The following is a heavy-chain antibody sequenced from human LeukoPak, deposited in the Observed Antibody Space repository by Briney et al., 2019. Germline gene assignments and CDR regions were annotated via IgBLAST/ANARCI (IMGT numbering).Heavy chain of an antibody. J-gene: IGHJ4*02. V-gene: IGHV4-38-2*02. CDR3: ARDGPWKSDC. Sequence: PSETLSLTCTVPGDSVSTSYYWGWIRQPPGKGLEWIGSTSGSTYYNPSLKSRVTISVDTSRNQFSLKLTSVTAADTAVYYCARDGPWKSDCWGQGTLVTVSS. CDR1: GDSVSTSYY. D-gene: IGHD1-1*01. CDR2: TSGST.